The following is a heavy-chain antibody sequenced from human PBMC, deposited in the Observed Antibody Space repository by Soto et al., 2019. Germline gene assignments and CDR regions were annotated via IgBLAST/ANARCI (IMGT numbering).Heavy chain of an antibody. J-gene: IGHJ4*02. Sequence: GSLRLSCAASGFTFNSFAMSWVRQAPGKGLEWVSGITGSGGSIYYADSVKGRFTISRDNSMNTLYLQMNSLRAEDTAVYYCAREPYYYDSSGYFDQTIDYWGQGTLVTVSS. CDR3: AREPYYYDSSGYFDQTIDY. V-gene: IGHV3-23*01. CDR2: ITGSGGSI. CDR1: GFTFNSFA. D-gene: IGHD3-22*01.